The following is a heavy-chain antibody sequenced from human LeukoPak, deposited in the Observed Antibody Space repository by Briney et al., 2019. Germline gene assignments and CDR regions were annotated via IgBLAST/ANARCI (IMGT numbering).Heavy chain of an antibody. CDR2: ISGSGDST. CDR3: AKRGGYITTWQRTDTLDY. CDR1: GFTFCGYA. V-gene: IGHV3-23*01. D-gene: IGHD3-16*01. J-gene: IGHJ4*02. Sequence: GGSLRLSCAASGFTFCGYAMSWVRQAPGKGMEWVSAISGSGDSTYYADSVKGRFTISRDNSKNTLYLQMSSLRAEDTAVYYCAKRGGYITTWQRTDTLDYWGQGTLVTVSS.